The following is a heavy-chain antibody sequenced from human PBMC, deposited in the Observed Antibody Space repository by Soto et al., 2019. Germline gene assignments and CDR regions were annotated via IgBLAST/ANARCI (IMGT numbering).Heavy chain of an antibody. Sequence: PGGSLRLSCAASGCTFNYYGMSWVRQVPGQGLEYVSSITSSGEQTFYADSVKGRFSISRDNPKGILHLQMNSLRAEDTAIYHCAKGVIDRGANAWGQGTVVTVSS. D-gene: IGHD2-8*01. CDR3: AKGVIDRGANA. V-gene: IGHV3-23*01. J-gene: IGHJ5*02. CDR2: ITSSGEQT. CDR1: GCTFNYYG.